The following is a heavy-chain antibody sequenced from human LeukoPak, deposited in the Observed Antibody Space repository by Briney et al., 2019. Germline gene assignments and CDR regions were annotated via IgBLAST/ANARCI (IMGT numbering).Heavy chain of an antibody. V-gene: IGHV1-2*02. Sequence: GASVKVSCKASGYTFTGYYMHWVRQAPGQGLEWMGWINPNSGGTNYAQKFQGRVTMTRDTSISTAYMELSSLRSEDTAVYYCARDRWSSGWPRTDYWGQGTLVTVSS. CDR1: GYTFTGYY. CDR3: ARDRWSSGWPRTDY. D-gene: IGHD6-19*01. CDR2: INPNSGGT. J-gene: IGHJ4*02.